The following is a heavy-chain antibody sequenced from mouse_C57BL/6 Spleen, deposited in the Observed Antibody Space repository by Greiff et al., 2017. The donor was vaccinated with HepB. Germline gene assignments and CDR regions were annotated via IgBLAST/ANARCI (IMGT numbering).Heavy chain of an antibody. CDR3: AREGTGTLFDY. D-gene: IGHD4-1*01. Sequence: VQLQQSGAELVKPGASVKISCKASGYAFSSYWMNWVKQRPGKGLEWIGQIYPGDGDTNYNGKFKGKATLTADKSSSTAYMQLSSLTSEDSAVYFCAREGTGTLFDYWGQGTTLTVSS. J-gene: IGHJ2*01. CDR2: IYPGDGDT. CDR1: GYAFSSYW. V-gene: IGHV1-80*01.